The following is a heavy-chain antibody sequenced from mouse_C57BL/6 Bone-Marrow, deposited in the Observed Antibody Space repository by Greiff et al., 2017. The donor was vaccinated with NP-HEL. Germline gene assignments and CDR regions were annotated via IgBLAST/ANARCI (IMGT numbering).Heavy chain of an antibody. V-gene: IGHV5-12*01. CDR3: ARRNGNYPFDY. CDR1: GFTFSDYY. D-gene: IGHD2-1*01. Sequence: EVHLVESGGGLVQPGGSLKLSCAASGFTFSDYYMYWVRQTPEKRLEWVAYISNGGGSTYYPDTVKGRFTISRDNAKNTLYLQMSRLKSEDTAMYYCARRNGNYPFDYWGQGTTLTVSS. CDR2: ISNGGGST. J-gene: IGHJ2*01.